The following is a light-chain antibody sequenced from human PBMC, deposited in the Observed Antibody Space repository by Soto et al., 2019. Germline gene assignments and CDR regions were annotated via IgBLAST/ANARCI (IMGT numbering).Light chain of an antibody. V-gene: IGLV2-14*01. J-gene: IGLJ1*01. CDR1: SSDVGGYNY. CDR2: DVT. Sequence: QSALTQPASVSGSPGQSITISCTGTSSDVGGYNYVSWYQQHPGRAPKLIIYDVTYRPSGVSNRFSGSKAGNTASLTISGLQAEDDGDYYCISYTSRRTHVFGTGTKLTV. CDR3: ISYTSRRTHV.